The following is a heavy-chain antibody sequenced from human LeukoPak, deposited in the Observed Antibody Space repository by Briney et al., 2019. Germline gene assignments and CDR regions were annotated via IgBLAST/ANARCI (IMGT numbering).Heavy chain of an antibody. CDR3: ARVFRIAAAGYYYYYGMDV. J-gene: IGHJ6*02. CDR1: GYTFTSYD. CDR2: MNPNSGNT. Sequence: ASVKVSCKASGYTFTSYDINWVRQATGQGLEWMGRMNPNSGNTGYAQKFQGRVTMTRNTSISTAYMELSSLRSEDTAVYYCARVFRIAAAGYYYYYGMDVWGQGTTVTVSS. V-gene: IGHV1-8*01. D-gene: IGHD6-6*01.